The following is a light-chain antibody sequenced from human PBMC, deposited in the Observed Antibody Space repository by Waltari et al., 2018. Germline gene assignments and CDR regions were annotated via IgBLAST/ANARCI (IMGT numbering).Light chain of an antibody. Sequence: DIVMTQSPLSLPVTPGEPASISCRSSQSLLHSNGYNYLDWYLQKPGQSPQLLIYLGSNRASGVPDRFSGSGSGTDFTLKISRVEAXDVGVYYCMQALQTPXTXXXXTKLEIK. CDR1: QSLLHSNGYNY. CDR3: MQALQTPXT. V-gene: IGKV2-28*01. CDR2: LGS. J-gene: IGKJ2*01.